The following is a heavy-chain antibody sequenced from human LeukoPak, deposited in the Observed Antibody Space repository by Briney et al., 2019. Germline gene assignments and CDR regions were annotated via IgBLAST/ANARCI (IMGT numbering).Heavy chain of an antibody. J-gene: IGHJ4*02. D-gene: IGHD3-10*01. V-gene: IGHV3-23*01. CDR3: RFEYYGSGSYPLYYFDY. Sequence: QTGGSLRLSCAASGFTFSSYWMHWVRQAPGKGLEWVSAISGSGGSTYYADSVKGRFTISRDNSKNTLYLQMNSLRAEDTAVYYCRFEYYGSGSYPLYYFDYWGQGTLVTVSS. CDR1: GFTFSSYW. CDR2: ISGSGGST.